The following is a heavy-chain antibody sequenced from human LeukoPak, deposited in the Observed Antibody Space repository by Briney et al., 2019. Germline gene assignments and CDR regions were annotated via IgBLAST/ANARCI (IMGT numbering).Heavy chain of an antibody. CDR3: ARRGGNGYYYGSGSYYFDY. CDR1: GGSFSGYY. J-gene: IGHJ4*02. Sequence: PSETLSLTCAVYGGSFSGYYWSWIRQPPGKGLEWIGEINHSGSTNYNPSLKSRVTISVDTSKNQFSLKLSSVTAADTAVYYCARRGGNGYYYGSGSYYFDYWGQGTLVTVSS. V-gene: IGHV4-34*01. CDR2: INHSGST. D-gene: IGHD3-10*01.